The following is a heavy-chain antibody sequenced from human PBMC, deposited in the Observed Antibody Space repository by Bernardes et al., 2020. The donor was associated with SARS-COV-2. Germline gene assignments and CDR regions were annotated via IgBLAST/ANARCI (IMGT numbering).Heavy chain of an antibody. J-gene: IGHJ4*02. CDR2: IRGTSANT. V-gene: IGHV3-23*01. D-gene: IGHD6-19*01. Sequence: LKVSCGSCGFTFSNYVMAWVRQAPGKGLECVSVIRGTSANTYYADSVKGRFTVSRDNSKNTLYLQMDSLRVDDTALYYCAKKSSGWSTPGTLHHWGQGILVTVSS. CDR3: AKKSSGWSTPGTLHH. CDR1: GFTFSNYV.